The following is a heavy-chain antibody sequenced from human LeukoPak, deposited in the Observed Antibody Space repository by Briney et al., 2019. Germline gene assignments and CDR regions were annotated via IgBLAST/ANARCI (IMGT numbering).Heavy chain of an antibody. CDR2: INPNSGGT. CDR3: AREVYYDSSGYYN. J-gene: IGHJ4*02. V-gene: IGHV1-2*02. Sequence: ASVKVSCKASGYTFTGYYMHWVRQAPGQGLEWMGWINPNSGGTNYAQKFQGRVTMTRDTSISTPYMELSRLRSEDTAVYYCAREVYYDSSGYYNWGQGTLVTVSS. CDR1: GYTFTGYY. D-gene: IGHD3-22*01.